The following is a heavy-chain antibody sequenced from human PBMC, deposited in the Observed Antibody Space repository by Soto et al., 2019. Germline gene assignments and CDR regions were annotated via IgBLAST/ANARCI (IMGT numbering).Heavy chain of an antibody. V-gene: IGHV4-39*01. CDR2: IYYSGST. CDR1: VGSISSSSYY. Sequence: PSETLSLTCTVSVGSISSSSYYWGWIRQPPGKGLEWIGSIYYSGSTYYNPSLKSRVTISVDTSKNQFSLKLSSVTAADTAVYYCAIEWQATGGTFDYWGQGTLVTVSS. D-gene: IGHD3-16*01. J-gene: IGHJ4*02. CDR3: AIEWQATGGTFDY.